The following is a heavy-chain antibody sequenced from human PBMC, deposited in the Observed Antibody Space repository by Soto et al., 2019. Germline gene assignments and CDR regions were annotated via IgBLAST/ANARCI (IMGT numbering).Heavy chain of an antibody. CDR3: AKGGAVACTQ. J-gene: IGHJ4*02. CDR1: GHTFTTYY. V-gene: IGHV1-2*02. D-gene: IGHD6-19*01. Sequence: QVQLVQSGAEVEKPGASVKVSCKASGHTFTTYYVHWARRAPGQGLERVGWINPNSAVAIDGHKFKGRVTMTRDTSIGTDYMELSRLRSDDMAVFYCAKGGAVACTQWGQGTLVTVSS. CDR2: INPNSAVA.